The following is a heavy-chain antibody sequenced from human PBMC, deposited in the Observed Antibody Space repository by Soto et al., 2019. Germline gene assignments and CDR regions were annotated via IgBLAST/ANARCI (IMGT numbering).Heavy chain of an antibody. D-gene: IGHD6-13*01. J-gene: IGHJ6*02. CDR3: AGDLSYSSSDLDF. V-gene: IGHV1-18*04. Sequence: SEQVSHEGAGYGFPGHGIIRVRQAPGQGLEWMGWISAYNGNTNYAQKLQGRVTMNTDTSTSTDYMELRRLRSDDPAVYYCAGDLSYSSSDLDFWGQGTTVTVPS. CDR2: ISAYNGNT. CDR1: GYGFPGHG.